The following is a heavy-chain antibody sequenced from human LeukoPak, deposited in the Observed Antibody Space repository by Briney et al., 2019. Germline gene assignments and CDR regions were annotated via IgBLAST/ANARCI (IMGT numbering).Heavy chain of an antibody. CDR3: ARATPIVVVPAAQKGARFDP. V-gene: IGHV4-31*03. CDR2: IYYSGST. J-gene: IGHJ5*02. CDR1: GGSISSGGYY. Sequence: TSETLSLTCTVSGGSISSGGYYWSWIRQHPGKGLEWIGYIYYSGSTYYNPSLKSRVTISVDTSKNQFSLKLSSVTAADTAVYYCARATPIVVVPAAQKGARFDPWGQGTLVTVSS. D-gene: IGHD2-2*01.